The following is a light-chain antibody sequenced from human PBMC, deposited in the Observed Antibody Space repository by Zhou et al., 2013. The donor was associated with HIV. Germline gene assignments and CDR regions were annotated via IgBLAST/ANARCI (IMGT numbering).Light chain of an antibody. CDR1: QGSSYS. Sequence: DIQLTQSPSFLSASVGDRVTITCRASQGSSYSIAWYQVKPGKAPKLLIYAASTLQSGVPSRFSGSGSGTDFTLTISSLQPEDFATYYCQQLNSYPWTFGQGTKVEIK. J-gene: IGKJ1*01. V-gene: IGKV1-9*01. CDR3: QQLNSYPWT. CDR2: AAS.